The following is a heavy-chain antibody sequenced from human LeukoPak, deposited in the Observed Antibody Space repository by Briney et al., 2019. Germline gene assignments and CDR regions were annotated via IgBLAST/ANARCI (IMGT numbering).Heavy chain of an antibody. D-gene: IGHD1-14*01. CDR1: GFTFSSYG. Sequence: PGGSLRLSCAASGFTFSSYGMHWVRQAPGKGLECVAVISYDGSNKYYADSVKGRFTISRDNSKNTLYLQMNSLRAEDTAVYYCASSTTGGFDYWGQGTLVTVSS. CDR3: ASSTTGGFDY. V-gene: IGHV3-30*03. CDR2: ISYDGSNK. J-gene: IGHJ4*02.